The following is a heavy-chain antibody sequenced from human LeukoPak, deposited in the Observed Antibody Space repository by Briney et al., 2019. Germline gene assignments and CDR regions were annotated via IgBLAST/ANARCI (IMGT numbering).Heavy chain of an antibody. J-gene: IGHJ6*03. D-gene: IGHD2/OR15-2a*01. CDR2: IYYSGST. V-gene: IGHV4-59*12. Sequence: SETLSLTCTVSGGSISSYYWSWIRQPPGKGLEWIGYIYYSGSTNYNPSLKSRVTMSVDTSKNQFSLKLSSVTAADTAVYYCARVLRDYYYYYMDVWGKGTTVTVSS. CDR3: ARVLRDYYYYYMDV. CDR1: GGSISSYY.